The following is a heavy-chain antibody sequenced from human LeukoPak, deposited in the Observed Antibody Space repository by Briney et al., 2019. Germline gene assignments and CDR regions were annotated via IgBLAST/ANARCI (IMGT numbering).Heavy chain of an antibody. Sequence: AGSLRLSCAASGCTFNNYAMTWVRQAPGKGLEWFSSISSSGGNTYYAGSVKGRFTISRDNSKNPLYLQMNTLRAEDTAIYYCANDWGSSHKWIDPWGQGTLVTVSS. D-gene: IGHD3-16*01. CDR2: ISSSGGNT. CDR3: ANDWGSSHKWIDP. V-gene: IGHV3-23*01. CDR1: GCTFNNYA. J-gene: IGHJ5*02.